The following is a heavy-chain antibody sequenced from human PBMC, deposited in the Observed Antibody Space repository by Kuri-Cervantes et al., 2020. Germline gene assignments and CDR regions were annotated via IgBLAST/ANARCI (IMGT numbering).Heavy chain of an antibody. V-gene: IGHV3-7*01. CDR3: ATRVTGDYYYYYMDV. CDR1: GFTFSSYW. Sequence: GESLKISCAASGFTFSSYWMSWVRQAPGKGLEWVANIKQDGTEKNYVDSVKGRFTISRDNAKNSLYLQMNSLRAEDTAVYYCATRVTGDYYYYYMDVWGKGTTVTVSS. D-gene: IGHD2-21*02. J-gene: IGHJ6*03. CDR2: IKQDGTEK.